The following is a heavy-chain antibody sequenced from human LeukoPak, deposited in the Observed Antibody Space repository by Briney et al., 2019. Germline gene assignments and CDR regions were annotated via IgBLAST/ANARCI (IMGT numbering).Heavy chain of an antibody. V-gene: IGHV3-11*04. D-gene: IGHD3-22*01. CDR3: ARVPMINYYDSSGYSSGYFDY. Sequence: GGSLRLSCAASGFTFSDYYMSWIRQAPGKGLEWVSYISSSGSTIYYADSVKGRFTISRDNAKNSLYLQMNSLRAEDTAVYYCARVPMINYYDSSGYSSGYFDYWGQGTLVTVSS. CDR2: ISSSGSTI. J-gene: IGHJ4*02. CDR1: GFTFSDYY.